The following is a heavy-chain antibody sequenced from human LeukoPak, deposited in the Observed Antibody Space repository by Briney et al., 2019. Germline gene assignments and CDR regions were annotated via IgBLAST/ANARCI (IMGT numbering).Heavy chain of an antibody. CDR2: IYTSGST. J-gene: IGHJ3*02. CDR1: GGSISSYY. D-gene: IGHD3-22*01. CDR3: ARVQNYYDRRLGSRLDAFDI. V-gene: IGHV4-4*07. Sequence: SETLSLTCTVSGGSISSYYWSWIRQPAGKGLEWIGRIYTSGSTNYNPSLKSRVTMSVDTSKNQFSLKLSSVTAADTAVYYCARVQNYYDRRLGSRLDAFDIWGQGTMVTVSS.